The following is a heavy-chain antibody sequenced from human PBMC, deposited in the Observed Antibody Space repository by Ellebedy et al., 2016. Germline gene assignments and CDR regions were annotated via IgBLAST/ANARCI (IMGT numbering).Heavy chain of an antibody. Sequence: ASVKVSXKPSGYTFTSYGISWVRQASGQGLEWMGWMNPITGSTGYAQNFQGRVTMTRDTSITTAYMELSSLASDDTAVYYCARVRRVGEGGPWFDPWGQGTLVTVSS. CDR3: ARVRRVGEGGPWFDP. V-gene: IGHV1-8*02. J-gene: IGHJ5*02. CDR1: GYTFTSYG. CDR2: MNPITGST. D-gene: IGHD2-15*01.